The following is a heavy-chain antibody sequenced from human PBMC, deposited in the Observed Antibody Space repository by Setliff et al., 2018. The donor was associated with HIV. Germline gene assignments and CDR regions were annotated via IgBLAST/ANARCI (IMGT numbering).Heavy chain of an antibody. CDR1: GYDFKIYD. J-gene: IGHJ6*03. CDR2: INPGTGNT. CDR3: ARGAWYTSGWYSSRYMDV. D-gene: IGHD6-19*01. Sequence: GASVKVSCKASGYDFKIYDINWVRQVAGQGLEWMGWINPGTGNTGYPQNFSGRVTLTRHTSISTAYMELNSLRSEDTAVYYCARGAWYTSGWYSSRYMDVWGKGTTVTVSS. V-gene: IGHV1-8*01.